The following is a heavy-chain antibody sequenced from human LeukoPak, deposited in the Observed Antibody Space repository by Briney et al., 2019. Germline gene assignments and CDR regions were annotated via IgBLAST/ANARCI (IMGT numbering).Heavy chain of an antibody. J-gene: IGHJ5*02. Sequence: KPSETLSLTCAVYGGSFSGYYWSWIRQPPGKGLEWIGEINHSGSTNYNPSLKSRVTISVDTSKNQFSLKLSSVTAADTAVYYCAREQRREVVTVFYRLGRANWFDPWGQGTLVTVSS. CDR3: AREQRREVVTVFYRLGRANWFDP. CDR2: INHSGST. CDR1: GGSFSGYY. V-gene: IGHV4-34*01. D-gene: IGHD4-23*01.